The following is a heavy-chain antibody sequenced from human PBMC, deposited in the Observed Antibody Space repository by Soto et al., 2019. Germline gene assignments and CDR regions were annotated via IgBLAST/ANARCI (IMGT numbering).Heavy chain of an antibody. Sequence: PGASLRLSCAASGFTFSSYWMNWVRQGPGKGLEWVANIRNIGGEKYYVDSVSGRFTISRDNATNSLYLQTGSLRSEDTAVYYCARGYYDGSGYYYAGNVSFFEKWGQGT. D-gene: IGHD3-22*01. CDR2: IRNIGGEK. CDR3: ARGYYDGSGYYYAGNVSFFEK. J-gene: IGHJ4*02. CDR1: GFTFSSYW. V-gene: IGHV3-7*03.